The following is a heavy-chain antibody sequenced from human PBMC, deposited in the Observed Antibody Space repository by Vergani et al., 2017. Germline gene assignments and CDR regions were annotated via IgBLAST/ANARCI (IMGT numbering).Heavy chain of an antibody. D-gene: IGHD2-21*01. V-gene: IGHV4-61*01. CDR2: IYDSGDT. CDR1: GRSISSGSYY. CDR3: ARGALWWLRQIDS. Sequence: QVQLQESGPGLVKPSQTLSLTCTVSGRSISSGSYYWTWIRQPPGKGLEWIGYIYDSGDTKYNPSLKSRVTMSLDTSKNQFSLNLYSVTAADTAVYYCARGALWWLRQIDSWGQGTLVTVSS. J-gene: IGHJ4*02.